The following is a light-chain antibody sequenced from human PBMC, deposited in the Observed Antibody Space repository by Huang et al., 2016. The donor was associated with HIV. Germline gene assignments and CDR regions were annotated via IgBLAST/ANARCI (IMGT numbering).Light chain of an antibody. V-gene: IGKV1-39*01. CDR1: QSIGTY. Sequence: DIQMTQSPSSLSASVGDRVTIACRASQSIGTYLNWYQQQPGKAPRLLIHVAVSLQSGVPSTCSGSGAGTDFTHTISSLQAEDFATYYCQQSYSALGLTFGGGTKVEIK. J-gene: IGKJ4*01. CDR3: QQSYSALGLT. CDR2: VAV.